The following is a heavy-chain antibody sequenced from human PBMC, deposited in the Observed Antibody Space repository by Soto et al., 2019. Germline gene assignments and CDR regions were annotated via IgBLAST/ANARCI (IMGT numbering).Heavy chain of an antibody. V-gene: IGHV1-18*01. CDR3: AGPNNSGSYYGTFDY. D-gene: IGHD1-26*01. CDR2: IRAYRGNS. CDR1: GYTFTSYG. J-gene: IGHJ4*02. Sequence: QVQLVQSGAEVKKSGASVKVSCKASGYTFTSYGVSWVRQAPGQGLEWMGWIRAYRGNSNYAQKLQGRVTMTTDTSTRTAFMEQRSMGSDATAVYYCAGPNNSGSYYGTFDYWGQGTLVTVSS.